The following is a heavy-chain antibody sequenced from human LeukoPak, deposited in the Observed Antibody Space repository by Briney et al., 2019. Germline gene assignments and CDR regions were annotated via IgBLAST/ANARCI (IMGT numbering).Heavy chain of an antibody. CDR2: ISANTGKT. CDR1: GSTFTNNA. Sequence: GASVKVSCKASGSTFTNNAISWVRQAPGQGLEWMGWISANTGKTNYAQKFQGRVTMTTDTSTTTAYMELRSLRSDDTAVYYCARNGINTVSDYWGQGTVVTASS. D-gene: IGHD3-22*01. V-gene: IGHV1-18*01. J-gene: IGHJ4*02. CDR3: ARNGINTVSDY.